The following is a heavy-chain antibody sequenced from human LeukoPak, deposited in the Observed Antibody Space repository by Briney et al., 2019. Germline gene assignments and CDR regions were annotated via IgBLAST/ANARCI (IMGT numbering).Heavy chain of an antibody. D-gene: IGHD3-22*01. V-gene: IGHV3-11*01. CDR1: GFTFSDHY. Sequence: KSGGSLRLSCAASGFTFSDHYMSWIRQAPGKGLECVPYISSGGSTTYYTDSVKGRFTISRDNGKNALYLQMNSLRAEDTAVYYCAREASGYYYDSSGESRAHFDYWGQGTLVTVSS. J-gene: IGHJ4*02. CDR3: AREASGYYYDSSGESRAHFDY. CDR2: ISSGGSTT.